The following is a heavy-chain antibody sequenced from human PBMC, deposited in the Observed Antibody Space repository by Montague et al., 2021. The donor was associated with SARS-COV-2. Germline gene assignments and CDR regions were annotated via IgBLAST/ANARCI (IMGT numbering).Heavy chain of an antibody. D-gene: IGHD2-2*02. CDR1: GGPFSTYS. CDR3: ARLGDGVVPSPILGVGPYYSYYYMDV. J-gene: IGHJ6*03. CDR2: IHHGGST. Sequence: SETLSLTCAVHGGPFSTYSWNWIRQPPGKGLEWIGEIHHGGSTNYNLSLKSRVTISADTSKNQFSLKLTSMAAANTAVYYCARLGDGVVPSPILGVGPYYSYYYMDVWGKGTTVTVS. V-gene: IGHV4-34*01.